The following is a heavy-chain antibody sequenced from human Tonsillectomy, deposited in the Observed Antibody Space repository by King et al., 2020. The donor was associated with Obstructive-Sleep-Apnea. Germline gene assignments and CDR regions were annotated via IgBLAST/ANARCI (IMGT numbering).Heavy chain of an antibody. Sequence: VQLVESGGGVVQPGESLRLSCAASGFTFSSYWMAWVRQSPGKGLEGVANIRQDGSEEYYVDSVKGRFTIYRDNAKKSLNLQMNSLRAEDTVVYYCAREDRDYGDYGFDYWGQGTLVTVSS. J-gene: IGHJ4*02. CDR2: IRQDGSEE. CDR1: GFTFSSYW. D-gene: IGHD4-17*01. CDR3: AREDRDYGDYGFDY. V-gene: IGHV3-7*01.